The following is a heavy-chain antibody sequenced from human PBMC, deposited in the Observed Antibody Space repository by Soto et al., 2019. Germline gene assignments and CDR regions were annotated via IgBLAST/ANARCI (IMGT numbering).Heavy chain of an antibody. CDR3: ARGEQQLVLDY. CDR1: GGTFSSYT. J-gene: IGHJ4*02. CDR2: IIPILGIA. D-gene: IGHD6-13*01. Sequence: QVQLVQSGAEVKKPGSSVKVSCKASGGTFSSYTISWVRQAPGQGLEWMGRIIPILGIANYAQKFQGRVTITADKSTSTAYMELSSLRSEDTAVYYWARGEQQLVLDYWGQGTLVTVSS. V-gene: IGHV1-69*02.